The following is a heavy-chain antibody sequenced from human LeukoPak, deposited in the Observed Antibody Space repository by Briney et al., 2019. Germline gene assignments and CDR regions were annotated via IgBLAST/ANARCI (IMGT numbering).Heavy chain of an antibody. CDR2: MKYDGSEK. CDR3: ARDIEAAGLFLDY. CDR1: GFTFSSYL. J-gene: IGHJ4*02. V-gene: IGHV3-7*01. D-gene: IGHD6-13*01. Sequence: GGSLRLSCAASGFTFSSYLMSWVRQAPGKGLEWVANMKYDGSEKYYVDSVKGRFTISRDNAKNSLYLQMNSLRAEDTAVYYCARDIEAAGLFLDYWGQGTLVTVSS.